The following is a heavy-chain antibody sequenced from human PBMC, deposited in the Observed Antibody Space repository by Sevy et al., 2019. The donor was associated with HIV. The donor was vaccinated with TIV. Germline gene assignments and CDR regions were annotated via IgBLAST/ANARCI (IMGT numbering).Heavy chain of an antibody. CDR1: GFTYDDYA. CDR3: ATEAPVGIWN. J-gene: IGHJ4*02. V-gene: IGHV3-9*01. CDR2: ISWNSGRI. D-gene: IGHD6-13*01. Sequence: GGSLRLSCAASGFTYDDYAMHWVRQAPGKGLEWVSGISWNSGRIGYADSVKGRFTISRDNAKNSLYLQMNSLRGEDTALYYCATEAPVGIWNRGQGTLVTVSS.